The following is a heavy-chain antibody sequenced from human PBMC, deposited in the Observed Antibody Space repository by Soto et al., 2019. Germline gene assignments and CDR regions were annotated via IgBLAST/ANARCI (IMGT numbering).Heavy chain of an antibody. D-gene: IGHD6-13*01. CDR1: GYTFASFV. CDR2: INTDNGNT. Sequence: QVQLVQSGAEVKKPGASVRVSCKASGYTFASFVIHWVRQAPGQRLEWMGWINTDNGNTKYSQKFQGRVTITRDTSASTAYIELSSLISEDTAVYYCAREMPGYWTGLFDYWGQGTLVTVSS. J-gene: IGHJ4*02. V-gene: IGHV1-3*04. CDR3: AREMPGYWTGLFDY.